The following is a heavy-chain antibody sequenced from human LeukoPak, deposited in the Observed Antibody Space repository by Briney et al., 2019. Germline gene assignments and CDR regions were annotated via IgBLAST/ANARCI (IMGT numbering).Heavy chain of an antibody. V-gene: IGHV4-39*01. CDR1: GGSIISTSYY. Sequence: SETLSLTFTVSGGSIISTSYYWGWIRQPPGKGLEWLGSIYYSGITYYNPSLKSRVTISVDTSKNQFSLKLSSVTATDTAVYFCARVNGGSFYYLDVWGKGTTVTVSS. J-gene: IGHJ6*03. CDR3: ARVNGGSFYYLDV. D-gene: IGHD1-26*01. CDR2: IYYSGIT.